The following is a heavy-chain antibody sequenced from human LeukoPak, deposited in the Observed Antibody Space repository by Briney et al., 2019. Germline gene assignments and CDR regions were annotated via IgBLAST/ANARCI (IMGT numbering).Heavy chain of an antibody. CDR1: GYTFTSYG. J-gene: IGHJ5*02. D-gene: IGHD2-8*01. CDR2: ISAYNGNT. V-gene: IGHV1-18*01. Sequence: ASVKVSCKASGYTFTSYGISGGGQAPGQGLEWMGWISAYNGNTNYAQKLQGRVTMTTDTSTSTAYMELRSLRSDNTAVYYCARLYVMEDWFDPWGQGTLVTVSS. CDR3: ARLYVMEDWFDP.